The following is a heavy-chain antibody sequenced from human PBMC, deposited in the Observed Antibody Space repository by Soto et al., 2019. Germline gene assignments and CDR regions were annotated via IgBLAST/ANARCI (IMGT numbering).Heavy chain of an antibody. CDR1: GGSISGHS. D-gene: IGHD5-12*01. CDR3: VRGRSYSVYDF. V-gene: IGHV4-4*07. J-gene: IGHJ4*02. Sequence: KPSETLSLTCTVSGGSISGHSWIWIRQPAGRGLEWIGHIYPSGTTSYNPSLRSRVTMSLDTSKNQIFLNLTSVTAADTAVFYCVRGRSYSVYDFWGPGTLVTVS. CDR2: IYPSGTT.